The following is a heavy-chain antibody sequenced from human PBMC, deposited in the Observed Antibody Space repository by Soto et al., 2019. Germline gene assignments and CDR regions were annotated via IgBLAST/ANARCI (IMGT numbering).Heavy chain of an antibody. CDR1: GFTFSSYA. CDR2: ISGSGGST. Sequence: HPGGSLRLSCAASGFTFSSYAMSWVRQAPGKGLEWVSAISGSGGSTYYADSVKGRFTISRDNSKNTLYLQMNSLRAEDTAVYYCAKDPRFLEWLSKGGAFDIWGQGTMVTVSS. CDR3: AKDPRFLEWLSKGGAFDI. J-gene: IGHJ3*02. V-gene: IGHV3-23*01. D-gene: IGHD3-3*01.